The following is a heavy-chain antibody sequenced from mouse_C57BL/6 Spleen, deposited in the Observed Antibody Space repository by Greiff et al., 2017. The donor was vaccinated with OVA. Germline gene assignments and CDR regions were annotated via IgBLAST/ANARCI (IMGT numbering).Heavy chain of an antibody. D-gene: IGHD2-4*01. V-gene: IGHV1-69*01. CDR3: ARDDYGVFAY. CDR1: GYTFTSYW. J-gene: IGHJ3*01. CDR2: LDPSDSYT. Sequence: VQLQQPGAELVMPGASVKLSCKASGYTFTSYWMHWVKQRPGQGLEWIGELDPSDSYTNYNQKFKGKSTLTVDKSSSTAYMQLSSLTSEDSAVYYCARDDYGVFAYWGQGTLVTVSA.